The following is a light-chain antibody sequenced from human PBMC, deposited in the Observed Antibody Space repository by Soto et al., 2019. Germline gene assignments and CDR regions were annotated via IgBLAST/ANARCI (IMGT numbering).Light chain of an antibody. J-gene: IGKJ1*01. CDR3: QQYNNWPTWT. CDR2: GAS. CDR1: QSVSSY. V-gene: IGKV3-15*01. Sequence: VLTQSPATLSLSPGERATLSCRASQSVSSYLAWYQQKPGQAPRLLIYGASTRATGIPARFSGSGSGTEFTLTISSLHSEDFAVYYCQQYNNWPTWTFGQGTKVDIK.